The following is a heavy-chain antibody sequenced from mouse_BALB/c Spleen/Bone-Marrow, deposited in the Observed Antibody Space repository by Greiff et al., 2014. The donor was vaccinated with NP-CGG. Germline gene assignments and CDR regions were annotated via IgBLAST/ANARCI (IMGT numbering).Heavy chain of an antibody. Sequence: QVQLQQSGAELVRPGASVKLSCKASGYTFTSYWINWVKQRPGQGLEWIGNIFPSETYTNYNQKFKDKAILTVDKSSSTAYMQLSSPTSEDSAVYYCTRDNWDYWGHGTTLTVSS. J-gene: IGHJ2*01. V-gene: IGHV1-69*02. D-gene: IGHD4-1*01. CDR1: GYTFTSYW. CDR2: IFPSETYT. CDR3: TRDNWDY.